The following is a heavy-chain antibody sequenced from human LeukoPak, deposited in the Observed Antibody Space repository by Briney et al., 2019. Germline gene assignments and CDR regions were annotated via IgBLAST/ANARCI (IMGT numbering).Heavy chain of an antibody. J-gene: IGHJ6*03. V-gene: IGHV4-39*07. CDR3: ARDKDASATVTASTSYYYYYMDV. CDR1: GGSISSSSYY. D-gene: IGHD4-17*01. Sequence: PSETLSLTCTVSGGSISSSSYYWGWIRQPPGKGLEWIGSIYYSGSTYYNPSLKSRVTISVDTSKNQFSLKLSSVTAADTAVYYCARDKDASATVTASTSYYYYYMDVWGKGTTVTVSS. CDR2: IYYSGST.